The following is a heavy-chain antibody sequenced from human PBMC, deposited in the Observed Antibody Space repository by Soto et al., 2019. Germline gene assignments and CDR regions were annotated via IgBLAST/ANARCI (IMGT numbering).Heavy chain of an antibody. J-gene: IGHJ6*02. CDR3: ARDDLVGVVVRKDV. CDR2: ISAYNGNT. CDR1: GYTFTSYG. Sequence: ASVKVSCKASGYTFTSYGISWVRQAPGQGLEWMGWISAYNGNTNYAQKLQGRVTMTADTSTSTAYMELRSLRSDDTAVYYCARDDLVGVVVRKDVWSQGTTVTVSS. D-gene: IGHD3-3*01. V-gene: IGHV1-18*01.